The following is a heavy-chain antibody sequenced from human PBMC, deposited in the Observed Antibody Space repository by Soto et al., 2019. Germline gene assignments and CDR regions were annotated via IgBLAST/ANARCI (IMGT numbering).Heavy chain of an antibody. CDR1: GYTFTSYD. J-gene: IGHJ6*03. V-gene: IGHV1-8*01. CDR3: ARVVYYGSGSYYNDGNYYYYYMDV. Sequence: ASVKVSCKASGYTFTSYDINWVRQATGQGLEWMGWMNPNSGNTGYAQKFQGRVTMTRNTSISTAYMELSSLRSEDTAVYYCARVVYYGSGSYYNDGNYYYYYMDVWGKGTTVTSP. CDR2: MNPNSGNT. D-gene: IGHD3-10*01.